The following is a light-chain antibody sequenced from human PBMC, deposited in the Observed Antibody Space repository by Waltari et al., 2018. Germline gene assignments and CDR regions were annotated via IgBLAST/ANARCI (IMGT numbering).Light chain of an antibody. V-gene: IGKV3-15*01. CDR3: QQYYRWWT. J-gene: IGKJ1*01. CDR1: QSISSD. Sequence: ILMTQSPATLPVSTGERATLSCRASQSISSDLAWYQQKPGQAPRLLIFGASTSATGIPDRFSGSGSGTEFTLTISSLQSEDFAVYYCQQYYRWWTFGLGTKVERK. CDR2: GAS.